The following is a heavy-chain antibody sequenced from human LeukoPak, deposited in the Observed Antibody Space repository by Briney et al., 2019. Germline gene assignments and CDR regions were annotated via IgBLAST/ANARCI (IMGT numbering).Heavy chain of an antibody. J-gene: IGHJ4*02. CDR3: ARGVQLVDY. D-gene: IGHD5-18*01. Sequence: GGSLRLSCAASGSTFSSYNMNWVRQAPGKGPEWVSSITSTSSYIYYADSVKGRFTISRDNAKNSLYLQMDSLRVEDTAVYYCARGVQLVDYWGQGTLVTVSS. V-gene: IGHV3-21*04. CDR2: ITSTSSYI. CDR1: GSTFSSYN.